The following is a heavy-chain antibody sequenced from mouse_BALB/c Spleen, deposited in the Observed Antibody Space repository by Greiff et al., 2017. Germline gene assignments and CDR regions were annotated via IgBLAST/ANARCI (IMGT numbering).Heavy chain of an antibody. CDR1: GFSLTSYD. V-gene: IGHV2-9-2*01. D-gene: IGHD2-1*01. Sequence: VQLVESGPGLVAPSQTLSISCTVSGFSLTSYDISWIRQPPGKGLEWLGVIWTGGGTNYNSAVMSRLSISKDNSKSQVFLKMNSLQTEDTAIYYCVREDGNHYAMDYWGQGTSVTVSS. CDR3: VREDGNHYAMDY. CDR2: IWTGGGT. J-gene: IGHJ4*01.